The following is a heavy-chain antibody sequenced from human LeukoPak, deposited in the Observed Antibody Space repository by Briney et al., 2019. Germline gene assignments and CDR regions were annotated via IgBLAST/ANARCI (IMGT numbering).Heavy chain of an antibody. V-gene: IGHV3-33*01. CDR1: GFTFSYYA. CDR2: IWSDGSNK. D-gene: IGHD3-10*01. J-gene: IGHJ4*02. CDR3: ARELFSSGSCPDG. Sequence: GGSLRLSCSASGFTFSYYAIHWVRQAPGKGLEWVALIWSDGSNKYYADSVKGRITISRDNSKNTVYLQMNSLRAEDTAVYYCARELFSSGSCPDGWGQGTLVTVSS.